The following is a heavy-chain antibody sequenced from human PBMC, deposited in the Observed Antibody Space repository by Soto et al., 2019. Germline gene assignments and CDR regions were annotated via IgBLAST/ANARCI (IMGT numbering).Heavy chain of an antibody. Sequence: QPGGSLRLSCAASGFKFSNYAMSWVRQAPGKGLEWVSLISATGGGTYYADSVKGRFTISRANSHNTLYLQVHSLTAEDTAVYYCAKDRRAGGNSAFYFDFWGQGAQVTVSS. CDR3: AKDRRAGGNSAFYFDF. D-gene: IGHD3-16*01. V-gene: IGHV3-23*01. J-gene: IGHJ4*02. CDR1: GFKFSNYA. CDR2: ISATGGGT.